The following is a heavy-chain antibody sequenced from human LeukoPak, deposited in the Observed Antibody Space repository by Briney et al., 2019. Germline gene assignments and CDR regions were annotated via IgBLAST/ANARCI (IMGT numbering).Heavy chain of an antibody. V-gene: IGHV1-2*02. D-gene: IGHD6-13*01. CDR2: INTNSGGT. Sequence: ASVNVSCKASGYTFTNFYLHWGRQAPGQGLEWMGWINTNSGGTNYAQRVPGRVTVTSDTSISTAFMELSRLKSDDTDVYYCISAAENDFDYWGQGTLVTVSS. CDR1: GYTFTNFY. J-gene: IGHJ4*02. CDR3: ISAAENDFDY.